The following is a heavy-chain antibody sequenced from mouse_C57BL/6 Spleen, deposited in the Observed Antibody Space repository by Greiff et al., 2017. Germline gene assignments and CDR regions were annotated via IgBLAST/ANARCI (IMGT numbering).Heavy chain of an antibody. CDR3: ARYWDGVYAMDY. D-gene: IGHD4-1*01. V-gene: IGHV1-54*01. CDR1: GYAFTNYL. Sequence: QVQLKQSGAELVRPGTSVKVSCKASGYAFTNYLIEWVKQRPGQGLEWIGVINPGSGGTNYNEKFKGKATLTADKSSSTAYMQLSSLTSEDSAVYFCARYWDGVYAMDYWGQGTSVTVSS. J-gene: IGHJ4*01. CDR2: INPGSGGT.